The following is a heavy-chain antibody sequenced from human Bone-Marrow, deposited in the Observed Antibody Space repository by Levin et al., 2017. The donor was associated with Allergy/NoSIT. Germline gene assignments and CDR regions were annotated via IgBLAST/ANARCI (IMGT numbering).Heavy chain of an antibody. D-gene: IGHD3-3*01. CDR1: GFNFSSSS. J-gene: IGHJ3*02. CDR3: ASLSFGVVIIGAFEI. CDR2: ISRSSSFI. Sequence: PGGSLRLSCAASGFNFSSSSMVWVRQAPGRGLEWVSFISRSSSFISYADSVKGRFTISRDNAKNSLYLQMNSLRAQDTAVYYCASLSFGVVIIGAFEIWGQGTKVTVSS. V-gene: IGHV3-21*01.